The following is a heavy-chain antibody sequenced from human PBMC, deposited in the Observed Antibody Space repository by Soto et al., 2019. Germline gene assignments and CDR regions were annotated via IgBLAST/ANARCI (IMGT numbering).Heavy chain of an antibody. D-gene: IGHD1-1*01. V-gene: IGHV3-48*01. CDR3: ARSRYNDY. J-gene: IGHJ4*02. CDR2: ISGSGTSI. CDR1: GFTFSSYS. Sequence: EVQLVESGGGLVQAGGSLRLSCAASGFTFSSYSMNWVRQAPGKGLEWLSYISGSGTSISYRDSVRGRFTISRDNAKNSLYLQIDSLGAEDTAVYYCARSRYNDYWGQGTLVTVSS.